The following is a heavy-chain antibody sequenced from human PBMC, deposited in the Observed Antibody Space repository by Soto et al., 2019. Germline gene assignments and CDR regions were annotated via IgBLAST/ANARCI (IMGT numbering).Heavy chain of an antibody. J-gene: IGHJ4*02. Sequence: PSETLSLTCAVYDRSLSGYYWGWLRQSPGKGPEWIGSVFYTGFTSYNPSLESRVSVSVDTSKNQFSLKVSGVSAADTAVYYCATSQKGYNWNYFDHWGQGALVTVSS. CDR2: VFYTGFT. V-gene: IGHV4-39*01. D-gene: IGHD1-20*01. CDR1: DRSLSGYY. CDR3: ATSQKGYNWNYFDH.